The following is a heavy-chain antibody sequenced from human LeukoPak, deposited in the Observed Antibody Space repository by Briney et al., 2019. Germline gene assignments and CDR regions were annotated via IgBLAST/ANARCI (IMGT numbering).Heavy chain of an antibody. CDR1: GGSISSGSYY. CDR3: AREEAAAGPVVSEGIDY. V-gene: IGHV4-61*02. D-gene: IGHD6-13*01. J-gene: IGHJ4*02. Sequence: SETLSLTCTVSGGSISSGSYYWSWIRQPAGKGLEWIGRIYTSGSTNYNPSLKSRVTISVDTSKNQFSLKLSSVTAADTAVYYCAREEAAAGPVVSEGIDYWGQGTLVTVSS. CDR2: IYTSGST.